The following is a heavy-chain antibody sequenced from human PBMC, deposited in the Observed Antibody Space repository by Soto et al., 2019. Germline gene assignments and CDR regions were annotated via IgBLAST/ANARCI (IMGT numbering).Heavy chain of an antibody. Sequence: EVQLVESGGGLVKPGGSLRLSCVASGFNFNFYSMNWVRQAPGKGLEWVSSITSRSSYIYYADSVKGRFTISRDNAKNSLYLQMNSLRAEDTAVYYCAGKEIAMERDYYYGMDVWGQGTTVTVSS. CDR1: GFNFNFYS. D-gene: IGHD5-18*01. CDR3: AGKEIAMERDYYYGMDV. CDR2: ITSRSSYI. J-gene: IGHJ6*02. V-gene: IGHV3-21*01.